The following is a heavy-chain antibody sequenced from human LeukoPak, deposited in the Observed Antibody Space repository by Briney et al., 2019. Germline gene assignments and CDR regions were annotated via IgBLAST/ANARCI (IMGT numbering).Heavy chain of an antibody. V-gene: IGHV4-39*01. CDR3: ARSWAFDI. J-gene: IGHJ3*02. CDR2: IYYSGST. Sequence: SETLSLTCTVFGGSIRSSSYYWGWIRQPPGKGLEWIGSIYYSGSTYYNSSLKSRVTISVDTSKNQFSLKLSSVTAADTAVYYCARSWAFDIWGQGTMVTVSS. CDR1: GGSIRSSSYY.